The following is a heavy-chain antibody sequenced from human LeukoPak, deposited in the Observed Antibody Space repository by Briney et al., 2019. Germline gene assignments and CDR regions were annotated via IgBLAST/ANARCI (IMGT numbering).Heavy chain of an antibody. J-gene: IGHJ4*02. V-gene: IGHV3-21*04. CDR2: ISSSSSYI. CDR3: AKIGRYFDWGHFDY. D-gene: IGHD3-9*01. CDR1: GFTFSSYS. Sequence: PGGSLRLSCAASGFTFSSYSMNWVRQAPGKGLEWVSSISSSSSYIYYADSVKGRFTISRDNAKNTLYLQMNSLRAKDTAVYYCAKIGRYFDWGHFDYWGQGTLVTVSS.